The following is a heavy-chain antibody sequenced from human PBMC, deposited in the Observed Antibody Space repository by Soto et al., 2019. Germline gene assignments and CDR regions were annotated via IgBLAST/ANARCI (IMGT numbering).Heavy chain of an antibody. CDR1: GFTFSNFV. CDR2: ITGSGGSA. V-gene: IGHV3-23*01. CDR3: AVHLRQNYYRLDV. J-gene: IGHJ6*02. Sequence: EVQLLESGGGWVQPGGSLRLSCAASGFTFSNFVMSWVRQVPGKGLEWVSAITGSGGSAYYADSVKGRFTISRDNSKSTVFLEMSRLRVADTAVYYSAVHLRQNYYRLDVWGQGTTVTLSS.